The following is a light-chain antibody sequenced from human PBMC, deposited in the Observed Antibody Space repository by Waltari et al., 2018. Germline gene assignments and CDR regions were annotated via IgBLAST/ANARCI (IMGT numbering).Light chain of an antibody. CDR3: QKYGTLPAT. CDR1: QSVSRW. J-gene: IGKJ1*01. CDR2: DAS. Sequence: EIVLTQSPGTLSLSPGERATLSCRDSQSVSRWLAWYQQKPGQGPRLLIYDASSRATGIPDRFSGSGSGTDFSLTISRLEPEDFAVYYCQKYGTLPATFGQGTKVEIK. V-gene: IGKV3-20*01.